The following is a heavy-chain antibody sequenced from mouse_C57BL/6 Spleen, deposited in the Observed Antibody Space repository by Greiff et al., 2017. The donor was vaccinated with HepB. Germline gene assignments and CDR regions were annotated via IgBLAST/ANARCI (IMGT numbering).Heavy chain of an antibody. CDR2: ISSGSSTI. CDR1: GFTFSDYG. V-gene: IGHV5-17*01. CDR3: ARRGITTVVPYYYAMDY. J-gene: IGHJ4*01. D-gene: IGHD1-1*01. Sequence: EVQVVESGGGLVKPGGSLKLSCAASGFTFSDYGMHWVRQAPEKGLEWVAYISSGSSTIYYADTVKGRFTISRDNAKNTLFLQMTSLRSEDTAMYYCARRGITTVVPYYYAMDYWGQGTSVTVSS.